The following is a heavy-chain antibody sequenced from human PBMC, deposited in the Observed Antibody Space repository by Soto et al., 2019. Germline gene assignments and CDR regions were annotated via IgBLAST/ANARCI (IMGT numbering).Heavy chain of an antibody. D-gene: IGHD5-12*01. CDR2: IIVGTGNT. V-gene: IGHV1-58*01. J-gene: IGHJ4*02. CDR3: ASVGSGH. Sequence: QKQLVQSGPEVKKPGTSVKVSCKASGFNFATSAVQWVRQARGQGLEWIGWIIVGTGNTNHAQKFRERLTVTRDVSTRTGYLEVRRLISDGTAVYYCASVGSGHWGQGTLVTVSS. CDR1: GFNFATSA.